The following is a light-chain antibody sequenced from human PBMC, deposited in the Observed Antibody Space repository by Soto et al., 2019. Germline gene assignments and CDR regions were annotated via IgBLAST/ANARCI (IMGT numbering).Light chain of an antibody. J-gene: IGKJ2*01. CDR1: QSITNW. CDR3: QQYSTYPYT. CDR2: KAS. Sequence: DIQMTQSPSTLSASEGDRVTIACRASQSITNWLAWYQQKPGKAPNLLIYKASSLESGVPSRFSGSGSGTEFTLTITSRQPDDFATYYCQQYSTYPYTFGQGTKLEIK. V-gene: IGKV1-5*03.